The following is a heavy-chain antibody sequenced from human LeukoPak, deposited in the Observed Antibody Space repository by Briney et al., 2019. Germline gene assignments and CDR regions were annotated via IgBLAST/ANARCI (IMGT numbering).Heavy chain of an antibody. V-gene: IGHV3-33*01. D-gene: IGHD3-3*02. Sequence: GGSLRLSCAASGSPFSSYGMHWVRQAPGKGLEGVAVIWYDGSNTYYAESLKGRFTISRDNSKNTVYLEMNSLRAEDTAVYYCARESTFPAFDYWGQGALVTVSS. CDR1: GSPFSSYG. J-gene: IGHJ4*01. CDR2: IWYDGSNT. CDR3: ARESTFPAFDY.